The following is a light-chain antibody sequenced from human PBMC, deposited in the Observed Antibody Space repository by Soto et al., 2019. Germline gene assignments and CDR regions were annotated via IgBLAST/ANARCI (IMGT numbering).Light chain of an antibody. CDR2: DVS. V-gene: IGKV1-5*01. Sequence: DIQMTQSPSTLSASVGDRVTITCRASQSISSWLAWYQQRPGKAPKLLIFDVSNLESGVPSRFSGSGSGTEFTLTISSLQPDDFATYYCQQYTSYQYTFGQGTKLESK. CDR3: QQYTSYQYT. CDR1: QSISSW. J-gene: IGKJ2*01.